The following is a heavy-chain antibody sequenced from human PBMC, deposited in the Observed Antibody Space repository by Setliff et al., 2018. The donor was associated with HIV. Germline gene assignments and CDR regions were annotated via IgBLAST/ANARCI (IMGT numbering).Heavy chain of an antibody. V-gene: IGHV4-4*02. CDR1: GVSITSNNW. D-gene: IGHD3-22*01. J-gene: IGHJ4*02. CDR3: ARDTRYYDSSGYSGY. CDR2: IFHTGST. Sequence: SETLSLTCAVSGVSITSNNWWTWVRQTPGKGLEWIGEIFHTGSTHFHPSLQSRVIISLDKSKHQFSLKLSSVTAADTAVYYCARDTRYYDSSGYSGYWGQGTLVTVSS.